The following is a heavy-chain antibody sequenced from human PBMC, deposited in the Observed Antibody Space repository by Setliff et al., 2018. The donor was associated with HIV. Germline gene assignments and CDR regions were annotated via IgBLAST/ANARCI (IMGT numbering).Heavy chain of an antibody. CDR2: IYYSGTT. CDR1: GGSVRRSTSY. CDR3: ARRQMVVAAVDAFDI. J-gene: IGHJ3*02. V-gene: IGHV4-39*01. D-gene: IGHD2-15*01. Sequence: SETLSLTCTVSGGSVRRSTSYWGWIRQPPGKGLEWIGSIYYSGTTYSNPSLKSRVTISVDTSKNQFSLRLNSVTAADTAVYYCARRQMVVAAVDAFDIWGQGTMVTVSS.